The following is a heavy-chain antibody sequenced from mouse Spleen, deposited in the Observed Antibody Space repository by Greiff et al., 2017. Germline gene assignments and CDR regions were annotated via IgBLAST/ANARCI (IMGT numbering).Heavy chain of an antibody. Sequence: EVQLQQSGPGLVKPSQSLSLTCSVTGYSITSGYYWNWIRQFPGNKLEWMGYISYDGSNNYNPSLKNRISITRDTSKNQFFLKLNSVTTEDTATYYCARGAYLLRNYYAMDYWGQGTSVTVSS. CDR1: GYSITSGYY. CDR3: ARGAYLLRNYYAMDY. CDR2: ISYDGSN. V-gene: IGHV3-6*01. J-gene: IGHJ4*01. D-gene: IGHD1-1*01.